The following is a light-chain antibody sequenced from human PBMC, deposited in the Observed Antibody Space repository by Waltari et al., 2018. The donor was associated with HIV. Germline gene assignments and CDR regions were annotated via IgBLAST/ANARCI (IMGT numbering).Light chain of an antibody. J-gene: IGLJ1*01. CDR3: AAWDDSLKTV. CDR2: SNN. Sequence: QSVLTQPPSASGTPGQRVTISCSGSSSNIGSNTVHWYQQLPGTAPKLLIYSNNQRPSGVPDRFSGSKSGTSASLAISGLQSEDEADYYCAAWDDSLKTVFGTGTKVTVL. CDR1: SSNIGSNT. V-gene: IGLV1-44*01.